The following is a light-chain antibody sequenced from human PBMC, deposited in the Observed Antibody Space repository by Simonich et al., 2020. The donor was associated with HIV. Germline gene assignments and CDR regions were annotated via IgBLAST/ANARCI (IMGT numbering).Light chain of an antibody. J-gene: IGLJ2*01. CDR2: DVS. Sequence: QSALTQPASVSGSPGQSITISCTGSSSDVGGYNYVSWYQQNPGKAPKLMIYDVSKRPSGVSTRVSGSKSGNTASLTISGLQAEDEADYYCSSYTSSSTVVFGGGTKLTVL. CDR1: SSDVGGYNY. V-gene: IGLV2-14*01. CDR3: SSYTSSSTVV.